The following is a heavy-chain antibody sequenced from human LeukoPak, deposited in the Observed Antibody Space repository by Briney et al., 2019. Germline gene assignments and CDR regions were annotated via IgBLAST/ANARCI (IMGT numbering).Heavy chain of an antibody. V-gene: IGHV5-51*01. J-gene: IGHJ5*02. CDR3: ARVAVAAKGAHNWFDP. CDR1: GYSFISYW. CDR2: IYPGDSDT. D-gene: IGHD6-19*01. Sequence: GESLKISCKGSGYSFISYWIGWVRQMPGKGLEWMGIIYPGDSDTRYSPSFQGQVTISADKSISTAYLQWSSLKASDTAMYYCARVAVAAKGAHNWFDPWGQGTLVTVSS.